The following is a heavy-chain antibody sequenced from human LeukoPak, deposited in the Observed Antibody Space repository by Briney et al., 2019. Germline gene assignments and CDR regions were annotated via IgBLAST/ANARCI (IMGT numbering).Heavy chain of an antibody. Sequence: PSETLSLTCTVSGGSISSSSYYWGWIRQPPGKGLEWIGSIYYSGSTYYNPSLKSRVTISVDTSKNQFSLKLSSVTAADTAVYYCARDPPYYYDSSGNPGNWFDPWGQGTLVTVPS. CDR1: GGSISSSSYY. V-gene: IGHV4-39*07. CDR2: IYYSGST. D-gene: IGHD3-22*01. J-gene: IGHJ5*02. CDR3: ARDPPYYYDSSGNPGNWFDP.